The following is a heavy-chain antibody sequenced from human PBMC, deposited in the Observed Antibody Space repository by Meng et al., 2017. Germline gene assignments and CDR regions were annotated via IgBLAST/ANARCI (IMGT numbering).Heavy chain of an antibody. V-gene: IGHV7-4-1*02. CDR3: ARLVAGTFGQLFDP. Sequence: QGQLFQAGSELKKPGASVKVSCKASGYTFTSYAMNWVRQAPGQGLEWMGWINTNTGNPTYAQGFTGRFVFSLDTSVSTAYLQISSLKAEDTAVYYCARLVAGTFGQLFDPWGQGTLVTVSS. J-gene: IGHJ5*02. CDR1: GYTFTSYA. D-gene: IGHD2-15*01. CDR2: INTNTGNP.